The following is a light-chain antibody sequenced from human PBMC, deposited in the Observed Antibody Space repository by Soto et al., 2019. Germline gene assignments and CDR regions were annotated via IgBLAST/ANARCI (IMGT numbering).Light chain of an antibody. CDR1: SSNIGSNL. CDR2: NNN. V-gene: IGLV1-44*01. CDR3: AAWDDSLNGLV. Sequence: QAVVTQPPSASGTPGQRVTISCSGSSSNIGSNLVNWYQQLPGTAPKLVMYNNNQWPSGVPDRFSGSKSGTSASLAISGLQSEDEADYYCAAWDDSLNGLVFGGGTKLTVL. J-gene: IGLJ3*02.